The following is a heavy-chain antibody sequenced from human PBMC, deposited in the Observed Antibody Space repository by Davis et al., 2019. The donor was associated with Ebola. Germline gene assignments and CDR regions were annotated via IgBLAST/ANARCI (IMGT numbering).Heavy chain of an antibody. J-gene: IGHJ6*02. D-gene: IGHD2-15*01. Sequence: ASVKVSCKASGYTFTSYYMHWVRQPPGQGLEWMGIINPSGGSTSYAQKFQGRVTMTRDTSTSTVYMELSSLRSEDTAVYYCARDLIVVVVAATGGYYYYGMDVWGQGTTVTVSS. CDR3: ARDLIVVVVAATGGYYYYGMDV. CDR2: INPSGGST. V-gene: IGHV1-46*01. CDR1: GYTFTSYY.